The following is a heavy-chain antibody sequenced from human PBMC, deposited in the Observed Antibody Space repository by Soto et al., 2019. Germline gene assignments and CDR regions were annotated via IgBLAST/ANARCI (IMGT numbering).Heavy chain of an antibody. Sequence: EVQLLESGGGLVQPGGSLRLSCAASGFTFSSYAMSWVRQAPGKGLEWVSAISGSGGSTYYADSVKGRFTISRDNSKNTLYLQMNSLRAEDTAVYYCAKDLSGYYDSSGPFDYWGQGTLVTVSS. J-gene: IGHJ4*02. CDR3: AKDLSGYYDSSGPFDY. CDR1: GFTFSSYA. D-gene: IGHD3-22*01. CDR2: ISGSGGST. V-gene: IGHV3-23*01.